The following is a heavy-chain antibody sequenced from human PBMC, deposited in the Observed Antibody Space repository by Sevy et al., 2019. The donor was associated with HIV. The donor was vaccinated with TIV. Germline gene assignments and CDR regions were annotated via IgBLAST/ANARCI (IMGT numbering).Heavy chain of an antibody. J-gene: IGHJ4*02. V-gene: IGHV4-34*01. CDR1: GGSFSGYY. D-gene: IGHD3-10*02. CDR3: ARGRVKMTTMFGGPYYFDY. CDR2: ISHGGST. Sequence: SETLSLTCAVYGGSFSGYYWSWIRQPPGKGLEWIGEISHGGSTNYNPSLKSRVTISIDTSKNQFSLKVSSVTAADTAVYYCARGRVKMTTMFGGPYYFDYWGQETLVTVSS.